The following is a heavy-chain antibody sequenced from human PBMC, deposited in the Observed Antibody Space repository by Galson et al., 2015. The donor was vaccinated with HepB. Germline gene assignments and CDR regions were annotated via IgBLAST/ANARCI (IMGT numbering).Heavy chain of an antibody. V-gene: IGHV1-69*04. CDR3: ARDPITMLRGVINGMDV. CDR2: IIPILGIA. Sequence: SVKVSCKASGGTFSSYTISWVRQAPGQGLEWIGRIIPILGIANYAQKFQGRVTITADKSTSTAYMALSSLRSEDTAVYYCARDPITMLRGVINGMDVWGQGTTVTVSS. J-gene: IGHJ6*02. CDR1: GGTFSSYT. D-gene: IGHD3-10*01.